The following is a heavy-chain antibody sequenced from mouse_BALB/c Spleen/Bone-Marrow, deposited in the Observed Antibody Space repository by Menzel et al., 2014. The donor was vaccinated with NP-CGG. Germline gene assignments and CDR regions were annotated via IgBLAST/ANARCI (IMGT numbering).Heavy chain of an antibody. D-gene: IGHD4-1*01. CDR1: GFNIKDTY. J-gene: IGHJ4*01. CDR3: ARWEYYAMDY. Sequence: VQLQQSGAELVKPGASVKLSCTASGFNIKDTYMHWVKQRPEQGLEWIGRIDPANGNTKYDPKFQGKATITADTSSNTAYLQLSSLTSEDTSVYYCARWEYYAMDYWGQGTSVTVSS. CDR2: IDPANGNT. V-gene: IGHV14-3*02.